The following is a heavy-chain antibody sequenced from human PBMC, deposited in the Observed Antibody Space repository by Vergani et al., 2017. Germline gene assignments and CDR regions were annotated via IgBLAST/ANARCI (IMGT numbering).Heavy chain of an antibody. CDR2: INPSGGST. Sequence: QVQLVQSGAEVKKPGASVKDSCKASGYTFTSYYMHWVRQAPGQGLEWMGIINPSGGSTSYAQKFQGRVTMTRDTSTSTVYMELSSLRSEDTAVYYCARVIRGYSYPPYFDYWGQGTLVTVSS. J-gene: IGHJ4*02. CDR1: GYTFTSYY. CDR3: ARVIRGYSYPPYFDY. V-gene: IGHV1-46*03. D-gene: IGHD5-18*01.